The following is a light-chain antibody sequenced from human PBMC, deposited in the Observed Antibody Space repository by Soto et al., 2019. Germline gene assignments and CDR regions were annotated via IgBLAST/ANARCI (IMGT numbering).Light chain of an antibody. Sequence: IVMTQSPDSLAVSLGEMATFNCKSSQSILDRSKNKYYLAWYQQKSGQPPKLLIYWSSLRESGVPDRFTGSGSGTDFTLTISSLQAEDVAVYYCQQYFTSPWTSGQGTKVEI. J-gene: IGKJ1*01. CDR1: QSILDRSKNKYY. CDR2: WSS. CDR3: QQYFTSPWT. V-gene: IGKV4-1*01.